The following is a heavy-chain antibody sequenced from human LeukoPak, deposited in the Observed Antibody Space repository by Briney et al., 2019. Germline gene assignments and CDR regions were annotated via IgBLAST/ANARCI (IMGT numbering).Heavy chain of an antibody. D-gene: IGHD3-10*01. CDR1: GFTFSSYW. J-gene: IGHJ4*02. CDR3: VRDRGWYRFDL. V-gene: IGHV3-7*01. CDR2: IKQDGSEK. Sequence: PGGSMRLSCAASGFTFSSYWMSWVRQAPGKGLEWVANIKQDGSEKYYVDSVKGRFTISRDNAKNSLYLQMNSLRAEDTAVYYCVRDRGWYRFDLWGQGTLVTVSS.